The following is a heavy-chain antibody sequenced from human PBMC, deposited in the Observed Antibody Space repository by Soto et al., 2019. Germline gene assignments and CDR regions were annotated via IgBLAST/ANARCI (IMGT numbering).Heavy chain of an antibody. J-gene: IGHJ3*02. V-gene: IGHV3-23*01. CDR1: GFTFSSYA. CDR3: ASASPLMTTVTTTRLVAFDI. Sequence: GGSLRLSCAASGFTFSSYAMSWVRQAPGKGLEWVSAISGSGGSTYYADSVKGRFTISRDNSKNTLYLQMNSLRAEDTAVYYCASASPLMTTVTTTRLVAFDIWGQGTMVTVSS. D-gene: IGHD4-17*01. CDR2: ISGSGGST.